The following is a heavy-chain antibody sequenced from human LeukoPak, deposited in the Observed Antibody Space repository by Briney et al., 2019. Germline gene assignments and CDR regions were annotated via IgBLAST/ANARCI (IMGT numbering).Heavy chain of an antibody. CDR2: IIPILGIA. V-gene: IGHV1-69*04. CDR3: ARDRRRDYYDSSIPDY. J-gene: IGHJ4*01. Sequence: SVKVSCKASGGTFSSYAISWVRQAPGQGLEWMGRIIPILGIANYAQKFQGRVTITADKSTSTAYMELSSLRSEDTAVYYCARDRRRDYYDSSIPDYWGQGTLVTVSS. D-gene: IGHD3-22*01. CDR1: GGTFSSYA.